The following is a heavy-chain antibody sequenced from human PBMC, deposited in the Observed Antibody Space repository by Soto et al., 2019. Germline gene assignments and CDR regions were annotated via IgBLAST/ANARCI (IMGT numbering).Heavy chain of an antibody. CDR3: ARDRDDNSGLDY. J-gene: IGHJ4*02. CDR2: IKKDGSEK. CDR1: GAILSMYW. Sequence: XQSLTLSWAAAGAILSMYWMTWVRQPPGKGLEWVANIKKDGSEKCYVDSVKGRFTISRDNAKKSLYLQMNSLRVEDTAVYYWARDRDDNSGLDYWGQGILATVSS. V-gene: IGHV3-7*01. D-gene: IGHD3-22*01.